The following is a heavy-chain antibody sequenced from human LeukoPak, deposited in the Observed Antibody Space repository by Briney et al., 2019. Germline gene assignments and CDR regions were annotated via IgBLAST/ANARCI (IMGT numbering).Heavy chain of an antibody. D-gene: IGHD3-3*01. V-gene: IGHV4-34*01. J-gene: IGHJ4*02. CDR1: GGSLSGYY. CDR2: INHRGST. Sequence: SETLSLTCAVYGGSLSGYYWSWIRQPPGKGLEWIGEINHRGSTNYNPSLRSRLTISVDTSKNQFSLKLSSVTAADTAVYYCARGRAISYWGQGTLVTVSS. CDR3: ARGRAISY.